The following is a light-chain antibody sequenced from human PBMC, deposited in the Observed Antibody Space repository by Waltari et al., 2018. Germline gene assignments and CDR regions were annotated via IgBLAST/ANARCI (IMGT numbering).Light chain of an antibody. CDR2: AIS. CDR1: KDISTS. Sequence: DIQMTQSPSSLSASVGDRVTITCRASKDISTSLAWYQQKPGKVPKVLIFAISTLQSGVPSRFSGSGSGTDFTLTISSLQPEDVATYYCQKYNSAPWTFGQGTRVEIK. CDR3: QKYNSAPWT. J-gene: IGKJ1*01. V-gene: IGKV1-27*01.